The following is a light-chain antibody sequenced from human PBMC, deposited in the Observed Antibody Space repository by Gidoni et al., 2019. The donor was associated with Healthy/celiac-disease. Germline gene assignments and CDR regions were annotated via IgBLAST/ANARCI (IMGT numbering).Light chain of an antibody. CDR2: AAS. Sequence: DIQITHSPSSLSASVADRVTITCRASQSISSYLNWYQQKPGQAPKLLIYAASSLQTGVPSRFSGSGSGTDFTLTISSLQPEDFATYYCQQSYSTLLTFGGGTKVEIK. V-gene: IGKV1-39*01. CDR3: QQSYSTLLT. J-gene: IGKJ4*01. CDR1: QSISSY.